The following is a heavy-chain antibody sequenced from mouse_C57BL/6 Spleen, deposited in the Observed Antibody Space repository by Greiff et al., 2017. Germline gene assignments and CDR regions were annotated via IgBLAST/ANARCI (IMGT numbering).Heavy chain of an antibody. Sequence: EVQLQESGPELVKPGASVKISCKASGYSFTDYNMNWVKQSNGKSLEWIGVINPNYGTTSYNQKFKGKATLTVDQSSSTAYMQLNSLTSEDSAVYYCASDYYGSSYVTWFAYWGQGTLVTVSA. CDR1: GYSFTDYN. V-gene: IGHV1-39*01. J-gene: IGHJ3*01. CDR3: ASDYYGSSYVTWFAY. D-gene: IGHD1-1*01. CDR2: INPNYGTT.